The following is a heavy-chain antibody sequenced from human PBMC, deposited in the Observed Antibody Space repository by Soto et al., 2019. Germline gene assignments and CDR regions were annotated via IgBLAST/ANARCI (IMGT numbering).Heavy chain of an antibody. CDR3: AKIGPDAYYYGSGSYFLGPLSEL. D-gene: IGHD3-10*01. CDR1: GFTFSSYA. CDR2: ISGSGGST. J-gene: IGHJ4*02. V-gene: IGHV3-23*01. Sequence: GGSLRLSCAASGFTFSSYAMSWVRQAPGKGLEWVSAISGSGGSTYYADSVKGRFTISRDNSKNTLYLQMNSLRAEDTAVYYCAKIGPDAYYYGSGSYFLGPLSELWGQGTLVTVSS.